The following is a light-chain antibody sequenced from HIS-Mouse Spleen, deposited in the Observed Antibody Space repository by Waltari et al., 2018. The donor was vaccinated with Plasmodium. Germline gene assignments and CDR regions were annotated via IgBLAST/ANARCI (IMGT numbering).Light chain of an antibody. Sequence: EIVMTQSPATLSVSPGERATLSCRASQRVSSNLAWYQQKPGQAPRLLIYGASTRATGIPARFSRSGSGTEFTLTISSLQSEDFAVYYCQQYNNWSFTFGPGTKVDIK. CDR1: QRVSSN. CDR3: QQYNNWSFT. J-gene: IGKJ3*01. V-gene: IGKV3-15*01. CDR2: GAS.